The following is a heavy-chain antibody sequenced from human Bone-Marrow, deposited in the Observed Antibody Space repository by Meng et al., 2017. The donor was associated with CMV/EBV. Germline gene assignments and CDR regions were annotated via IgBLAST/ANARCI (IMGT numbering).Heavy chain of an antibody. J-gene: IGHJ6*02. CDR3: ARALDSSGWSYYYYYGMDV. V-gene: IGHV3-21*01. D-gene: IGHD6-19*01. Sequence: GESLKISCAASGFTFSSYGMNWVRQAPGKGLEWVSSISSSSSYIYYADSVKGRFTISRDNAKNSLYLQMNSLRAEDTAVYYCARALDSSGWSYYYYYGMDVWGQGTTVTVSS. CDR1: GFTFSSYG. CDR2: ISSSSSYI.